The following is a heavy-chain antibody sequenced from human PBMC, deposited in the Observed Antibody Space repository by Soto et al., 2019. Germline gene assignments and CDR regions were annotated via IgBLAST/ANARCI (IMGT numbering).Heavy chain of an antibody. CDR1: GFTFSTYE. CDR2: ISRSGSTR. J-gene: IGHJ6*02. CDR3: LRGDSYGSGSTSGMDV. Sequence: PGGSLRLSCAVSGFTFSTYEMNWVRQAPGKGLEWVSDISRSGSTRYYADSVKGRFTISRYNAKNSLYLQMNSLRADDTAVYYCLRGDSYGSGSTSGMDVWGPGTTVKVSS. V-gene: IGHV3-48*03. D-gene: IGHD3-10*01.